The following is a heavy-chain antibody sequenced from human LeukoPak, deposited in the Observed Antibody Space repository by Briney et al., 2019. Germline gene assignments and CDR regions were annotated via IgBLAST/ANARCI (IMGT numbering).Heavy chain of an antibody. Sequence: GGSLRLSCAASGFTFSSYAMNWVRQAPGKGLEGVAAILGNGIGTYCADSVKGRFTISRDNSKNTLYLHMNSLRAEDTAVYYCGTPQSPSRGFYMDVWGKGTTVTVS. CDR2: ILGNGIGT. J-gene: IGHJ6*03. CDR3: GTPQSPSRGFYMDV. CDR1: GFTFSSYA. V-gene: IGHV3-23*01.